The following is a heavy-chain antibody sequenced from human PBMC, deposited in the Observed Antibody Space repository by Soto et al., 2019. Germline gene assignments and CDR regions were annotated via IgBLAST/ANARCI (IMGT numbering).Heavy chain of an antibody. Sequence: GESLKISCAASGFTFSSYAMSWVRQAPGKGLEWVSAISGSGGSTYYADSVKGRFTISRDNSKNTLYLQMNSLRAEDTAVYYCAKDKGRSSSWYPGICWFDPWGQGTLVTVSS. CDR3: AKDKGRSSSWYPGICWFDP. CDR2: ISGSGGST. CDR1: GFTFSSYA. V-gene: IGHV3-23*01. J-gene: IGHJ5*02. D-gene: IGHD6-13*01.